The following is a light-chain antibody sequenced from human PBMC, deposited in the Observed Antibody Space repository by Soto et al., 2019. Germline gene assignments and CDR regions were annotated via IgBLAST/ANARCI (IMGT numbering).Light chain of an antibody. Sequence: QSALTQPPSVSAAPGQKVTISCSGSRSNIGGNYVSWYQQFPGSAPKLLIYDTNKKFSGIPDRFFGSKSGTSASLGINGLQTEDEATYFCAVYDDTLSAGKVMFGGGTKVTVL. J-gene: IGLJ3*02. CDR3: AVYDDTLSAGKVM. CDR1: RSNIGGNY. V-gene: IGLV1-51*01. CDR2: DTN.